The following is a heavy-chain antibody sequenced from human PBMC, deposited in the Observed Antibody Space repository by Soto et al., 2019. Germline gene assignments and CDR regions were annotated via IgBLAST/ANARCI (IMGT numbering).Heavy chain of an antibody. Sequence: PGGSLRLSCAASGFTFDDYGMSWVRQAPGKGLEWVSAISCSGGSTDYADSVKGRFTISRDNSKNTLYLQMNSLRAEDTAVYYCAKDGERAAAGSSAEYFQHWGQGTLVTVS. CDR2: ISCSGGST. D-gene: IGHD6-13*01. J-gene: IGHJ1*01. CDR1: GFTFDDYG. CDR3: AKDGERAAAGSSAEYFQH. V-gene: IGHV3-23*01.